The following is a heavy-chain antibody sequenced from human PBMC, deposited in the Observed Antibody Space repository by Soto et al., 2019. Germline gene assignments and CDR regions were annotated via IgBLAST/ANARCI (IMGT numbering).Heavy chain of an antibody. D-gene: IGHD2-15*01. CDR2: IIPILGIA. V-gene: IGHV1-69*02. J-gene: IGHJ4*02. Sequence: QVQLVQSGAEVKKPGSSVKVSCKASGGTFSSYTISWVRQAPGQGLEWMGRIIPILGIANYAQKFQGRVTITADKSTSTAYMERSSLRSEDTAVYYCATLMSYCSGGSCYQAHLDYWGQGTLVTVSS. CDR3: ATLMSYCSGGSCYQAHLDY. CDR1: GGTFSSYT.